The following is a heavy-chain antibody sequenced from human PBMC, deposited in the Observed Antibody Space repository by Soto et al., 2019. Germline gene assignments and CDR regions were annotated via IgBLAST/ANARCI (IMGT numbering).Heavy chain of an antibody. CDR3: ARGKRSKTASAGTGWFDP. CDR1: GDSISSGGLS. D-gene: IGHD6-13*01. J-gene: IGHJ5*02. Sequence: QLQLQESGSGLLKPSQTLSLNCSVCGDSISSGGLSWNWLRQSPGRGLEWIGYIYYPGLTYYNPSLKSRVSMSLDTSENQVSLSLSSVTAADSAVYYCARGKRSKTASAGTGWFDPWGPGTLVTVSS. CDR2: IYYPGLT. V-gene: IGHV4-30-2*06.